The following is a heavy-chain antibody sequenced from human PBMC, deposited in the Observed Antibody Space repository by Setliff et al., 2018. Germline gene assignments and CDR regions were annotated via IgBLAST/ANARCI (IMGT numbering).Heavy chain of an antibody. CDR2: INHSGST. V-gene: IGHV4-34*01. CDR3: AREQWLDPPGYYYMDV. J-gene: IGHJ6*03. D-gene: IGHD6-19*01. Sequence: PSETLSLTCAVYGGSFSGYYWSWIRQPPGKRLEWVGEINHSGSTNYNPSLKSRVTISMDTSKNQFSLKLNSVTAADMAVYYCAREQWLDPPGYYYMDVWAKGTTVTVSS. CDR1: GGSFSGYY.